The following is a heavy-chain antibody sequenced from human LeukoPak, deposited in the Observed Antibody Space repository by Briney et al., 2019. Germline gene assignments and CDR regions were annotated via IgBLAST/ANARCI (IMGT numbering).Heavy chain of an antibody. D-gene: IGHD6-13*01. CDR1: GGSISSGGYS. Sequence: SETLSLTCTVSGGSISSGGYSWSWIRQPPGKGLEWIGYIYHSGSTYYNPSLKSRVTISVDRSKNQFSLKLSSVTAADTAVYFCAGSSSWSPEVDYWGQGTLVTVSS. J-gene: IGHJ4*02. CDR3: AGSSSWSPEVDY. CDR2: IYHSGST. V-gene: IGHV4-30-2*01.